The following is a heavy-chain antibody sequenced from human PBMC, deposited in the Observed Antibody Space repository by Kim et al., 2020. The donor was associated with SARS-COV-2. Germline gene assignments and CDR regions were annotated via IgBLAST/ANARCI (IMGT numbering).Heavy chain of an antibody. D-gene: IGHD3-3*01. CDR1: GFTFSSYS. CDR2: ISSSSSTI. CDR3: ARYYDFWSGFSGFDY. Sequence: GGSLRLSCAASGFTFSSYSMNWVRQAPGKGLEWVSYISSSSSTIYYADSVKGRFTISRDNAKNSLYLQMNSLRDEDTAVYYCARYYDFWSGFSGFDYWGQGTLVTVSS. V-gene: IGHV3-48*02. J-gene: IGHJ4*02.